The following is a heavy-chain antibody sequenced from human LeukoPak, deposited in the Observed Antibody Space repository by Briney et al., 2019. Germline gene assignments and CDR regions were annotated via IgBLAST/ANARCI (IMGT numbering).Heavy chain of an antibody. D-gene: IGHD3-10*01. CDR2: ISSSSSYI. CDR3: ARAVDYGSGSYLCYFDY. Sequence: PGGSLRLSCAASGFTFSSYSMNWVRQAPGKGLEWVSSISSSSSYIYYADSVKGRFTISRDNAKNSLYLQMNSLRAEDTAVYYCARAVDYGSGSYLCYFDYWGQGTLVTVSS. V-gene: IGHV3-21*01. CDR1: GFTFSSYS. J-gene: IGHJ4*02.